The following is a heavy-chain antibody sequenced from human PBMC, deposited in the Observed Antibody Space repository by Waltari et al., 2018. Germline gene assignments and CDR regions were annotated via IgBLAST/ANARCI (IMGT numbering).Heavy chain of an antibody. Sequence: EVHLVESGGGLVQPGGSLRLSCAASGFTFSNHWMDWVSQAPGKGLEWVANINQDGSEKYYVDSVRGRVTISRDNAKNSLSLQINSLRAEDTAIYYCSRSLDDWGQGTLVTVSS. V-gene: IGHV3-7*01. J-gene: IGHJ4*02. CDR1: GFTFSNHW. CDR3: SRSLDD. CDR2: INQDGSEK.